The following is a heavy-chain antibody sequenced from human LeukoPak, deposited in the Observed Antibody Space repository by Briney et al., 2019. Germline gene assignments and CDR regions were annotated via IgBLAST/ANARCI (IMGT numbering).Heavy chain of an antibody. CDR2: MNPNSGNT. J-gene: IGHJ5*02. CDR1: GYTFTSYD. V-gene: IGHV1-8*01. Sequence: ASVKVSCKASGYTFTSYDINWVRQATGQGLEWMGWMNPNSGNTGYAQKFQGRVTMTRNTSISTAYMELSSLRSEDTAVYYCARGLKYITIFGVVIGHNWFDPWGQATLVTVSS. D-gene: IGHD3-3*01. CDR3: ARGLKYITIFGVVIGHNWFDP.